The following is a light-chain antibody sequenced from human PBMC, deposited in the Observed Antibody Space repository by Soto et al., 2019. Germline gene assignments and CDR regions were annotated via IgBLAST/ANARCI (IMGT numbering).Light chain of an antibody. V-gene: IGKV3-15*01. J-gene: IGKJ2*01. CDR2: GAS. CDR3: QQYNNWPPMYT. Sequence: EIVMTQSPATLSVSPGERATLSCRASQSVSSNLAWYQQKPGQAPRLLIYGASTSATGIPARFSGSGSGTGFTLTISSLQSEDFAVYYCQQYNNWPPMYTFGQGTKLEIK. CDR1: QSVSSN.